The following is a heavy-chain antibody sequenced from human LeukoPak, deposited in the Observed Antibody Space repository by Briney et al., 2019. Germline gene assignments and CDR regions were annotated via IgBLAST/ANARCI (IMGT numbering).Heavy chain of an antibody. CDR2: IYTSGST. J-gene: IGHJ4*02. CDR1: GGSISSGSYY. V-gene: IGHV4-61*02. CDR3: ARVSEYSSSSGFDY. D-gene: IGHD6-6*01. Sequence: SETLSLTCTISGGSISSGSYYWSWIRQPAGKGLEWIGRIYTSGSTNYNPSLKSRVTISVDTSKNQFSLKLSSVTAADTAVYYCARVSEYSSSSGFDYWGQGTLVTVSS.